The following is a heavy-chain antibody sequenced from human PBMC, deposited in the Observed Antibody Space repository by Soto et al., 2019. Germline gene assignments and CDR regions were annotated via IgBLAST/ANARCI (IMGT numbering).Heavy chain of an antibody. CDR1: GGFISSDY. CDR2: IYYSGST. J-gene: IGHJ6*03. CDR3: ARAGSSRWDDYYYYYVDV. Sequence: PSETLSLTCTVSGGFISSDYWSWIRQPPGKGLEWIGYIYYSGSTNYNPSLKSRVTISVDTSKNQFSLKLSSVTAADTAVYYFARAGSSRWDDYYYYYVDVWGKGTTVTV. V-gene: IGHV4-59*01. D-gene: IGHD6-13*01.